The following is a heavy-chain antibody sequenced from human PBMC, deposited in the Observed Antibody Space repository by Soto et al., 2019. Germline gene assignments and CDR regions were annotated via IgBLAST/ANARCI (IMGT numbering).Heavy chain of an antibody. D-gene: IGHD2-15*01. CDR1: GFTFSNYG. CDR2: ISYDGSNK. J-gene: IGHJ2*01. Sequence: QAQLVESGGGVVQPGRSLRLSCAASGFTFSNYGIHWVRQASGTGLEWVAVISYDGSNKLYADSVKGRFTISRDNSKNTVYLQMNSLRAEDTAMYYCAKSAYSEWYFDVWGRGTLLTVSS. V-gene: IGHV3-30*18. CDR3: AKSAYSEWYFDV.